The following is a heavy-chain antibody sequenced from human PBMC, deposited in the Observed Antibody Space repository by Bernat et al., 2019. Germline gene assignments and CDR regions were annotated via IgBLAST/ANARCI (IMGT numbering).Heavy chain of an antibody. D-gene: IGHD3-10*01. V-gene: IGHV3-30*18. CDR1: GFTFSSYG. Sequence: QVQLVESGGGVVQPGRSLRLSCAASGFTFSSYGMHWVRQAPGKGLERVAVISYDGSNKYYADSVKGRFTISRDNSKNTLYLQMNSLRAEDTAVYYCAKGKGAWFGGLEYDYWGQGTLVTVSS. J-gene: IGHJ4*02. CDR3: AKGKGAWFGGLEYDY. CDR2: ISYDGSNK.